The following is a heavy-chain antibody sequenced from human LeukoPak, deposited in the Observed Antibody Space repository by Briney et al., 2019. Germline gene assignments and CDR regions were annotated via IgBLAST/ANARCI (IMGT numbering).Heavy chain of an antibody. D-gene: IGHD1-26*01. CDR1: GYTFTSYY. J-gene: IGHJ3*02. V-gene: IGHV1-46*03. CDR3: ARPPIVGATTSAFDI. CDR2: INPSGGST. Sequence: TVKVSCKASGYTFTSYYMHWVRQAPGQGLEWMGIINPSGGSTGYAQKFQGRVTMTRDTSTSTVYMELSSLRSEDTAVYYCARPPIVGATTSAFDIWGQGTMVTVSS.